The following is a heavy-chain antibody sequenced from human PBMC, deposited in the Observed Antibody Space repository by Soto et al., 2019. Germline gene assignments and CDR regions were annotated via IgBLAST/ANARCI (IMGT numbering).Heavy chain of an antibody. CDR3: ARETHRGDYGPLDL. D-gene: IGHD4-17*01. V-gene: IGHV3-30*04. CDR2: ISYDGRNK. Sequence: QVLLVESGGGVVQPGRSLQLSCTASGFSFSKYAMHWVHQAPGKGLEWVAVISYDGRNKDDADSVKGRFTISRDNSKSTLFLQMNSLGPADTAIYYCARETHRGDYGPLDLWGQGTLVTVS. J-gene: IGHJ5*02. CDR1: GFSFSKYA.